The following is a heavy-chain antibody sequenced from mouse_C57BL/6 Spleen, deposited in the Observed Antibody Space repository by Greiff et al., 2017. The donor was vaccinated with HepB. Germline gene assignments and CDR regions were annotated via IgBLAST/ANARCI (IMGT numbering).Heavy chain of an antibody. CDR3: ARLNEGYAMDY. CDR1: GYAFSSYW. J-gene: IGHJ4*01. CDR2: IYPGDGDT. V-gene: IGHV1-80*01. Sequence: QVQLQQSGAELVKPGASVKISCKAPGYAFSSYWMNWVKQRPGKGLEWIGQIYPGDGDTNYNGKFKGKATLTADKSSSTAYMQLSSLTSEDSAVYFCARLNEGYAMDYWGQGTSVTVSS.